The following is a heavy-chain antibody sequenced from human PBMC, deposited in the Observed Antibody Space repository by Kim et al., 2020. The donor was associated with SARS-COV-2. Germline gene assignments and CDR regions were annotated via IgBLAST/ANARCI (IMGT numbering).Heavy chain of an antibody. V-gene: IGHV3-30*15. CDR3: ARDLDPYFDIVIGYSAFDY. D-gene: IGHD3-9*01. J-gene: IGHJ4*02. Sequence: GRFTIARDNSRNTLYLQLSGLRTEDTAVYYCARDLDPYFDIVIGYSAFDYWGQGTLVTVSS.